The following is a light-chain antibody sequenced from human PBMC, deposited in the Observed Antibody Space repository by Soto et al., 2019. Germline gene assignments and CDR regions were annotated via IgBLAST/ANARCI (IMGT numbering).Light chain of an antibody. CDR3: EAGDDSLNGPV. J-gene: IGLJ2*01. CDR1: SSNIGRNT. CDR2: SDD. V-gene: IGLV1-44*01. Sequence: QPVLIQPPSASGTPGQRVTISCSGSSSNIGRNTVNWYQHLPGTAPKLLLYSDDQRPSGVPDRFSGSRSGTSASLAISGLQSEDEADYYCEAGDDSLNGPVFGGGTKVTVL.